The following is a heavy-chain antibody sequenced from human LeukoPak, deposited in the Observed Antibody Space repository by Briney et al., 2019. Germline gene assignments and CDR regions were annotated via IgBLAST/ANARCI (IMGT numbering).Heavy chain of an antibody. CDR3: ARRAGDYSHPYDY. CDR2: ISSSSSYI. J-gene: IGHJ4*02. D-gene: IGHD3-22*01. Sequence: GGSLRLSCAASGFTFSDYAMTWVRQAPGKGLEWVSSISSSSSYIYYTDSVKGRFTISRDNSKNTLYLQMNSLRAEDTAVYYCARRAGDYSHPYDYWGQGILVTVSS. V-gene: IGHV3-21*04. CDR1: GFTFSDYA.